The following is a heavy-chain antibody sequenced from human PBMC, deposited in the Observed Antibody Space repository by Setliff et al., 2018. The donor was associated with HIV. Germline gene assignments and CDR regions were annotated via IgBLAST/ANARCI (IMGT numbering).Heavy chain of an antibody. J-gene: IGHJ2*01. V-gene: IGHV4-39*07. D-gene: IGHD6-13*01. CDR2: IYHSGSI. Sequence: PSETLSLTCTVSGGSISSSSYYWGWIRQPPGKGLEWIGSIYHSGSIYYNPSLKSQVTISIDTSKNQFSLKLSSLTAADTAVYYCARAAAAGTRCFDLWGRGTLVTVSS. CDR3: ARAAAAGTRCFDL. CDR1: GGSISSSSYY.